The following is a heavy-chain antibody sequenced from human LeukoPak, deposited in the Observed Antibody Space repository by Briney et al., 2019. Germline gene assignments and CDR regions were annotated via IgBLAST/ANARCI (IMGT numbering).Heavy chain of an antibody. D-gene: IGHD3-22*01. Sequence: SETLSLTCTVSGGSISRSSYYWGWIRQPPGKGLEWIGSIYYSGSTNYNPSLKSRVTISVDTSKNQFSLKLSSVTAADTAVYYCASLFYYDSSDWGQGTLVTVSS. CDR2: IYYSGST. CDR3: ASLFYYDSSD. J-gene: IGHJ4*02. V-gene: IGHV4-39*01. CDR1: GGSISRSSYY.